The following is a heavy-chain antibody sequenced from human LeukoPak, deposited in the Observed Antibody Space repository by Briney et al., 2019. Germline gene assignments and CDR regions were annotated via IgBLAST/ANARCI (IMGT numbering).Heavy chain of an antibody. J-gene: IGHJ5*02. CDR2: IYPGDSDT. D-gene: IGHD3-16*02. CDR1: GYSFTSYW. V-gene: IGHV5-51*01. CDR3: ARRITFGGVIPDP. Sequence: GESLKISCKGSGYSFTSYWIGWVRQMPGKGLEWMGIIYPGDSDTRYSPSFQGQVTISADKSISTAYLQWSGLKASDTAMYYCARRITFGGVIPDPWGQGTLVTVSS.